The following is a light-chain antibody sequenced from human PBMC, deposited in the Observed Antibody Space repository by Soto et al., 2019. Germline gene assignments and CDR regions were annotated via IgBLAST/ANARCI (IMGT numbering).Light chain of an antibody. V-gene: IGKV1D-12*01. CDR2: AAS. J-gene: IGKJ5*01. Sequence: DIQMTHCPSSLSASVGDRITITCRASQGISSWLAWYQQKPGKAPKLLIYAASSLQSGVPSRFSGSGSGTHFTLTISRLQPEDFATYSCPQANTFPLPFAQGTRLEIK. CDR1: QGISSW. CDR3: PQANTFPLP.